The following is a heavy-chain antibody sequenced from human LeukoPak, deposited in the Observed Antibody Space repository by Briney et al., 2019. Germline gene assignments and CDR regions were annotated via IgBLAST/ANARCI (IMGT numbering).Heavy chain of an antibody. V-gene: IGHV4-59*01. J-gene: IGHJ3*02. CDR1: GGSISSYY. D-gene: IGHD3-22*01. CDR3: ASAYDSSGYNAFDI. Sequence: PSETLSLTCTVSGGSISSYYWSWIRQPPGKGLEWIRYIYYSGSTNYNPSLKSRVTISVDTSKNQFSLKLSSVTAADTAVYYCASAYDSSGYNAFDIWGQGTMVTVSS. CDR2: IYYSGST.